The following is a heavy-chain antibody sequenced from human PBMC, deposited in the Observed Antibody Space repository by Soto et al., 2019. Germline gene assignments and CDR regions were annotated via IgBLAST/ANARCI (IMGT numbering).Heavy chain of an antibody. CDR2: IRTNSRGATT. CDR1: GFVFGDYE. J-gene: IGHJ4*02. CDR3: TRGVVIGY. V-gene: IGHV3-49*03. Sequence: EVQVVESGGGLVQPGRSLRLSCTTSGFVFGDYEMSWFRQAPGKGLEWVGFIRTNSRGATTEYAASVRGRCTISRDDSKSVAYLQMNSLKIEDTAVYYCTRGVVIGYLGQGTLVTVSS.